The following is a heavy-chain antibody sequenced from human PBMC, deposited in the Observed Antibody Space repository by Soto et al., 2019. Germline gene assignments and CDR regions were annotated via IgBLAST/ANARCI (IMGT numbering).Heavy chain of an antibody. CDR3: VFGVVSRSGWNQSHFQH. V-gene: IGHV4-4*03. CDR2: IYHSGST. J-gene: IGHJ1*01. Sequence: PETLCVTCAVSGGSISSSNWCCWVRQPPGKRLEWIGEIYHSGSTNYNPSLKSRVTISVDKSKNQFSLKLSSVTAADTAVYYCVFGVVSRSGWNQSHFQHFCQCTLVT. D-gene: IGHD3-3*01. CDR1: GGSISSSNW.